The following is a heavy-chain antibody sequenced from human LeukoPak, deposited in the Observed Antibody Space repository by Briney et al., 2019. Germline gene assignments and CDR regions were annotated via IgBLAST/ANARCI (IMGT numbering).Heavy chain of an antibody. Sequence: ASVKVSCKASGYTFTSYGISWVRQAPGQGLEWMGWISAYNGNTNYAQKLQGRVTMTTDTSTSTAYMELRSLRSDDTAVYYCARDRGNYDSSDPLDYWGQGTLVTVSS. CDR1: GYTFTSYG. CDR3: ARDRGNYDSSDPLDY. J-gene: IGHJ4*02. V-gene: IGHV1-18*01. CDR2: ISAYNGNT. D-gene: IGHD3-22*01.